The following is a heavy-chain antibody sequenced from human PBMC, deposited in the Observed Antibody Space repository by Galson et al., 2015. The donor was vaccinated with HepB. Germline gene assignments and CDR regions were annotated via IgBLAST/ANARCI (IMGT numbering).Heavy chain of an antibody. Sequence: SLRLSCAASGFTFSNYAMHWVRQAPGKGLEWVAIISYDGSKKYYADSVRGRFTISRDNSKNTLYLQMNSLRAEDTAVYYCAKDYYDFWSGYFGFCDYWGQGTLVTVSS. J-gene: IGHJ4*02. CDR1: GFTFSNYA. CDR2: ISYDGSKK. CDR3: AKDYYDFWSGYFGFCDY. D-gene: IGHD3-3*01. V-gene: IGHV3-30*18.